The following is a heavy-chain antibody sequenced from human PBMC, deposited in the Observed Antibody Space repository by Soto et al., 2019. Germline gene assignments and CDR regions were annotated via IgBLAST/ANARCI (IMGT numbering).Heavy chain of an antibody. CDR1: GYIFTSYG. CDR3: ARSAPPIDY. Sequence: ASVKVSCKASGYIFTSYGMEWGRQAPGQRLEWMGWINAGNGNTKYSQKFQGRVTITRDTSANTAYMELSSLRSEDTAVYYCARSAPPIDYWGQGTLVTVSS. J-gene: IGHJ4*02. CDR2: INAGNGNT. V-gene: IGHV1-3*01.